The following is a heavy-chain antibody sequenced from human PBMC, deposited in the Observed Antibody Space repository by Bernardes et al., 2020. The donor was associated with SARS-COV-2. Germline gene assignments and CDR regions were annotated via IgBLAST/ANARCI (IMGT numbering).Heavy chain of an antibody. CDR3: ARGGGGDYGYYYYGMDV. CDR1: GGSISSGGYS. Sequence: SETLSLTCAVSGGSISSGGYSWSWIRQPPGKGLEWIGYIYHSGSTYYNPSLKSRVTISVDRSKNQFSLKLSSVTAADTAVYYCARGGGGDYGYYYYGMDVWGQGTTVTVSS. J-gene: IGHJ6*02. CDR2: IYHSGST. V-gene: IGHV4-30-2*01. D-gene: IGHD2-21*02.